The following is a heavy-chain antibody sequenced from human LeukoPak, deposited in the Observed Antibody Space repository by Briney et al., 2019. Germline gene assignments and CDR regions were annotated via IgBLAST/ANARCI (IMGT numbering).Heavy chain of an antibody. D-gene: IGHD6-13*01. CDR2: ISSSGSTI. CDR3: AGGLYSSSSTDY. Sequence: AGGSLRLSCAASGFTFSSYEMNWVRQAPGKGLEWVSYISSSGSTIYYADSVKGRFTISRDNAKNSLYLQMNSLRAEDTAVYYCAGGLYSSSSTDYWGQGTLVTVSS. V-gene: IGHV3-48*03. CDR1: GFTFSSYE. J-gene: IGHJ4*02.